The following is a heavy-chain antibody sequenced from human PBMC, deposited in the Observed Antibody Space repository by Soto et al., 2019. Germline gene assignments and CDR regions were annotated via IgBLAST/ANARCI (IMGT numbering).Heavy chain of an antibody. D-gene: IGHD5-12*01. CDR3: ALRGSQYSGYPPHEYYFDY. J-gene: IGHJ4*02. CDR2: IYYSGST. CDR1: GGSISSSSYY. V-gene: IGHV4-39*01. Sequence: PSETLSLTCTVSGGSISSSSYYWGWIRQPPGKGLEWIGSIYYSGSTYYNPSLKSRVTISVDTSKNQFSLKLSSVTAADTAVYYCALRGSQYSGYPPHEYYFDYWGQGTLVTVSS.